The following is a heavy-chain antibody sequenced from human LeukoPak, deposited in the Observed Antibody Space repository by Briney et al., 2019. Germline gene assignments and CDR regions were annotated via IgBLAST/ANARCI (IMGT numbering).Heavy chain of an antibody. V-gene: IGHV1-2*02. Sequence: RASVKVSCKASGYTFTNWYIHWVRQAPGQGPEWMGWINPHSGGTNYAQEFQGRVTMTRDTSITTAYMELSRLRSDDTAVYYCAKWGAENAFDIWGQGTMVTVSS. J-gene: IGHJ3*02. CDR1: GYTFTNWY. CDR2: INPHSGGT. D-gene: IGHD1-26*01. CDR3: AKWGAENAFDI.